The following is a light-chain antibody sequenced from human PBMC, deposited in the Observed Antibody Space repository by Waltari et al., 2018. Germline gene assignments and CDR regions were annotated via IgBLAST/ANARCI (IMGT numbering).Light chain of an antibody. J-gene: IGKJ5*01. Sequence: CRSSQSISSFLDWYQQKRGQAPRLLIYDAATRATGSPARFSGSGSGTDFTLTISSLEPEDFAVYYCQQRKTWPITFGQGTRLEIK. CDR3: QQRKTWPIT. V-gene: IGKV3-11*01. CDR1: QSISSF. CDR2: DAA.